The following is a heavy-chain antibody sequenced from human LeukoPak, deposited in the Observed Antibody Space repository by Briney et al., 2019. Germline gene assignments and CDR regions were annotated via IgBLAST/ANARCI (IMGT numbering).Heavy chain of an antibody. J-gene: IGHJ4*02. CDR3: VRAGYTYGTLYF. CDR2: IKQDGGEE. V-gene: IGHV3-7*01. D-gene: IGHD5-18*01. Sequence: PGGSLRLSCAASGFTFSAFWMTWVRQAPGKGLEWVADIKQDGGEENYVDSVKGRFTISRDNTKNSLYLQMNSLRVEDTAVYYCVRAGYTYGTLYFWGQGTLVTVSS. CDR1: GFTFSAFW.